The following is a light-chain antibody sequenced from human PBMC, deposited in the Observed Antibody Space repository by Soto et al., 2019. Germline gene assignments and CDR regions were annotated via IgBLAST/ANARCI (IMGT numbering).Light chain of an antibody. CDR1: QSGFSFY. CDR3: HQYGNSPWT. Sequence: EIVLTQSPGTLSLSPGERATLSCRASQSGFSFYLAWFQQKPGQAPRLLIYGASSRATGIPEMLSGSGSWTAFSLTISRLEPEDLAVYYCHQYGNSPWTLGQGTKVEIK. V-gene: IGKV3-20*01. CDR2: GAS. J-gene: IGKJ1*01.